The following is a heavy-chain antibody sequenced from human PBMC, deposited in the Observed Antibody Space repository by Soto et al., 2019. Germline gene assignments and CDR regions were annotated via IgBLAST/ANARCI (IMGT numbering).Heavy chain of an antibody. V-gene: IGHV3-33*01. D-gene: IGHD6-19*01. Sequence: VGSLRLSCASSVFTFSSYGMHCVRHSPGKWLEWVAVIWYDGSNKYYADSVKGRFTISRDNSKNTLYLQMNSLRAEDTAVYYCARDQVAVAGKHYYSYGMDVWGQGTTVHVSS. CDR1: VFTFSSYG. CDR3: ARDQVAVAGKHYYSYGMDV. J-gene: IGHJ6*02. CDR2: IWYDGSNK.